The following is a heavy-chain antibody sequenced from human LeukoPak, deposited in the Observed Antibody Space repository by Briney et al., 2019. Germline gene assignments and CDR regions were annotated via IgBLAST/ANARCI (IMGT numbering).Heavy chain of an antibody. J-gene: IGHJ4*02. CDR3: ARAGAYGGNSYFDY. D-gene: IGHD4-23*01. CDR2: IYYSGNT. Sequence: PSQTLSLTCTVSGGSISSGDYYWSWIRQPPGKGLEWIGYIYYSGNTYYNPSLKSRVTISVDTSRNQFSLRLSSVTAADTAVYYCARAGAYGGNSYFDYWGQGTLVTVSS. V-gene: IGHV4-30-4*01. CDR1: GGSISSGDYY.